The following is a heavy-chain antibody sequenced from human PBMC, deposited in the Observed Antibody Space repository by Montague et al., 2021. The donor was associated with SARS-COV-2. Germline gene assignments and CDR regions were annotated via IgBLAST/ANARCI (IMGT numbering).Heavy chain of an antibody. CDR2: INHSGST. CDR3: ASLTRGYCSSTSCYNYWFDP. D-gene: IGHD2-2*02. V-gene: IGHV4-34*01. CDR1: GGSFGGYY. Sequence: SETLSLTCAVYGGSFGGYYCSWTRHPPAQGLGWIGEINHSGSTNYNPTLTSRVTISVDTSKNQFSLTLSSVTAADTAVYYCASLTRGYCSSTSCYNYWFDPWGQGTLVTVSS. J-gene: IGHJ5*02.